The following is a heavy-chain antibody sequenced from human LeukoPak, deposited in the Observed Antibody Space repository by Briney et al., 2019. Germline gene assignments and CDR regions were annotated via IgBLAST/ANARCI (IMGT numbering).Heavy chain of an antibody. Sequence: GGSLRLSCAASGFTFSSYAMHWVRQAPGKGLEWVAFKSYDGSNKYYADSVKGRFTISRDNSKNTLYLQMNSLRAEDTAVYYCAREGLRGEDYYYMDVWGKGTTVTVSS. J-gene: IGHJ6*03. CDR3: AREGLRGEDYYYMDV. V-gene: IGHV3-30*04. D-gene: IGHD5/OR15-5a*01. CDR1: GFTFSSYA. CDR2: KSYDGSNK.